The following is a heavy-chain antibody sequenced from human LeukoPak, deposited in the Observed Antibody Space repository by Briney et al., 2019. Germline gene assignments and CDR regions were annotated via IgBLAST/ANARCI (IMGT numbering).Heavy chain of an antibody. Sequence: SETLSLTCAVYGGSSSGYYWSWIRQPPGKGLEWIGEINHSGSTNYNPSLKSRVTISVDTSKNQFSLKLSSVTAADTAVYYCATGGGITGPTLWFDPWGQGPLVTVSS. D-gene: IGHD1-7*01. CDR2: INHSGST. V-gene: IGHV4-34*01. CDR1: GGSSSGYY. CDR3: ATGGGITGPTLWFDP. J-gene: IGHJ5*02.